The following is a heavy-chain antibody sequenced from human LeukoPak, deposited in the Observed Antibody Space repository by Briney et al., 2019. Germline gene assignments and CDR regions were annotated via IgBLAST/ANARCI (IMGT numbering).Heavy chain of an antibody. V-gene: IGHV4-59*10. J-gene: IGHJ4*02. CDR2: IYTSGST. D-gene: IGHD3-10*01. CDR1: GGSFSGYY. CDR3: ARGETYYYGSGTYSTYFDY. Sequence: SETLSLTCAVYGGSFSGYYWSWIRQPAGKGLEWIGHIYTSGSTNYNPPLKSRVTMSVDTSKNQFYLKLSSVTAADTAVYYCARGETYYYGSGTYSTYFDYWGQGTLVTVSS.